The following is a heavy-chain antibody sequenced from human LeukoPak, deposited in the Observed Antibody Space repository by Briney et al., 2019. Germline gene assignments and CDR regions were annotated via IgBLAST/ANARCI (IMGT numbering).Heavy chain of an antibody. CDR1: GFTFSSYA. J-gene: IGHJ4*02. CDR3: AKDACVGDCNFHFDY. D-gene: IGHD2-21*02. Sequence: PGGSLRLSCAASGFTFSSYAMTWVRQAPGKGLEWVSTISGSGSSTYYANSVKGRFTISRDNSRNTLYLQMNSLRAEDSAVYYCAKDACVGDCNFHFDYWGQGTLVPVSS. CDR2: ISGSGSST. V-gene: IGHV3-23*01.